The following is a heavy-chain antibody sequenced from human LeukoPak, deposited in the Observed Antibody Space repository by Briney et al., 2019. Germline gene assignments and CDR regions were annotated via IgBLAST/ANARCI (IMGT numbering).Heavy chain of an antibody. CDR3: ARYSSGSYYGVKGAFDS. J-gene: IGHJ3*02. D-gene: IGHD1-26*01. CDR1: GGSFSAYY. V-gene: IGHV4-34*01. CDR2: INHSGGT. Sequence: PSETLSLTCAVYGGSFSAYYWSWIRQPPGKGLEWIGEINHSGGTNYNPSLKSRVTISVDTSKNQFYLKLSSVTAADTAVYYCARYSSGSYYGVKGAFDSWGQGTMVTVSS.